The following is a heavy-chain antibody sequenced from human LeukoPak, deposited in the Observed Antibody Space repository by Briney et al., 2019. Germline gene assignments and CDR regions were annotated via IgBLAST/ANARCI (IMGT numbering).Heavy chain of an antibody. CDR3: AMRVATFT. J-gene: IGHJ5*02. CDR2: IDPNSGGT. Sequence: ASVKVSCKPSGYTFTDFYIHWVRQAPGQGLEWMGWIDPNSGGTSYAQEFQGRVTMTGDTSIGTAFMELSRLRSEDTAVYYCAMRVATFTWGQGTLVTVSS. CDR1: GYTFTDFY. V-gene: IGHV1-2*02. D-gene: IGHD5-24*01.